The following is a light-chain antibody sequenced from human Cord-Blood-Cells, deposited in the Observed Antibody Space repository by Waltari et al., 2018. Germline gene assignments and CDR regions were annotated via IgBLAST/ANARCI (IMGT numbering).Light chain of an antibody. J-gene: IGLJ1*01. V-gene: IGLV2-14*01. CDR1: SIDVGCYNY. CDR2: DVS. CDR3: SSYTSSSTLDV. Sequence: HYALTHPASLSGSPGPSITISCTGTSIDVGCYNYVSWYQQHPGKARKLMIYDVSNPPSGVSNRFSGSKSGNTASLSISGLQAEDEADYYCSSYTSSSTLDVFGTGTKVTVL.